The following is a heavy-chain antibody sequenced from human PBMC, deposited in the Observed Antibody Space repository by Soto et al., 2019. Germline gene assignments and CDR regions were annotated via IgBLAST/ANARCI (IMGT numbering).Heavy chain of an antibody. D-gene: IGHD6-13*01. V-gene: IGHV3-23*01. Sequence: GGSLRLSCAASGFTFSSFAMSWVRQSPGKGLDWVSAISGSGGSTYSADSVKGRFTISRDNSKNTLYLQMSSLRAEDTAVYYWPTGFAAGKGSPPDFCGQGSLVTVSS. J-gene: IGHJ4*02. CDR3: PTGFAAGKGSPPDF. CDR1: GFTFSSFA. CDR2: ISGSGGST.